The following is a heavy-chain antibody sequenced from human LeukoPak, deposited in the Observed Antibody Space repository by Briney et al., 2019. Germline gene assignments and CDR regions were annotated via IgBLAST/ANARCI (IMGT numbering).Heavy chain of an antibody. D-gene: IGHD2-2*01. V-gene: IGHV3-11*01. CDR3: ARAVVIVVVPAAMHGYYGMDV. Sequence: GGSLRLSCAASGFTFSDYYMSWIRQAPGKGLEWVSYISSSGSTIYYADSVKGRFTISRDNAKNSLYLQMNSLRAGDTAVYYCARAVVIVVVPAAMHGYYGMDVWGQGTTVTVSS. CDR2: ISSSGSTI. J-gene: IGHJ6*02. CDR1: GFTFSDYY.